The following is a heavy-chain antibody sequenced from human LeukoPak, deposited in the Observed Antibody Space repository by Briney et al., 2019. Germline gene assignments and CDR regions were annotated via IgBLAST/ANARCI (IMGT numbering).Heavy chain of an antibody. CDR3: TRHHSGSLFDY. V-gene: IGHV3-49*04. D-gene: IGHD6-25*01. J-gene: IGHJ4*02. CDR1: GFMFGDNA. Sequence: GGSLRLSCTTSGFMFGDNAMSWVRQAPGKGLEWVGLIRSKAYGGTTEYAASAKGRFTISRDDSKSIAYLQMNSLRTEDTAVYYCTRHHSGSLFDYWGQGTLVTVSS. CDR2: IRSKAYGGTT.